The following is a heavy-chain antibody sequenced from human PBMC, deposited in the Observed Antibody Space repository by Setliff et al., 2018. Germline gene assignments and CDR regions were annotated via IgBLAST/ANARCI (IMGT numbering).Heavy chain of an antibody. J-gene: IGHJ4*02. Sequence: ASVKVSCKASGYTFTSYYMHWVRQAPGQGLEWMGVINPGGGSTTYAQRFQGRVTMTRDTSTSTVYMYLSSLRSEDTAVYYCARESTAKNFWGEYSDYWGQGTLVTVSS. CDR2: INPGGGST. D-gene: IGHD3-3*01. V-gene: IGHV1-46*01. CDR1: GYTFTSYY. CDR3: ARESTAKNFWGEYSDY.